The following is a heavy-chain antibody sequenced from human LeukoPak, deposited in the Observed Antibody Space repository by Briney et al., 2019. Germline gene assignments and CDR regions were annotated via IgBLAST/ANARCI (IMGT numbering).Heavy chain of an antibody. J-gene: IGHJ4*02. CDR3: ARERHYYDSSGYSY. Sequence: PGGSLRLSCEASGFTVSSFEINWVRQAPGKGLEWVSYISSSGGTMDYADSVKGRFTVSRDNGKKLVHLQLNSLRAEDTAVYYCARERHYYDSSGYSYWGQGTLVTVSS. V-gene: IGHV3-48*03. CDR1: GFTVSSFE. D-gene: IGHD3-22*01. CDR2: ISSSGGTM.